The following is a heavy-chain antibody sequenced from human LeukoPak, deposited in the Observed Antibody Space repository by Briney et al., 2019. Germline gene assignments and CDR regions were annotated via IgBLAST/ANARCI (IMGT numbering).Heavy chain of an antibody. D-gene: IGHD6-19*01. J-gene: IGHJ4*02. Sequence: SGGSLRLSCAASGFTFSSYWMNWVRQAPGRGLEWVANIKPDESEKNYVDSVKGRFTISRDNSKNTLYLQMNSLRAEDTAVYYCAKAPVIAVAGLFDYWGQGTLVTVSS. CDR3: AKAPVIAVAGLFDY. CDR1: GFTFSSYW. V-gene: IGHV3-7*03. CDR2: IKPDESEK.